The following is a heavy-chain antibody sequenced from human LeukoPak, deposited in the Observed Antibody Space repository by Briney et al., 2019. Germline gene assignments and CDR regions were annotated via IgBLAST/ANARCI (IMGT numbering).Heavy chain of an antibody. D-gene: IGHD6-19*01. CDR2: IYYSGST. Sequence: PSETLSLTCTVSGGSIRSYYWSWIRQPPGKGLEWIGYIYYSGSTNYNPSLKSRVTISVDTSKNQFSLKLSSVTAADTAVYYCARDRAPSSGWFQFNWFDPWGQGTLVTVSS. CDR3: ARDRAPSSGWFQFNWFDP. V-gene: IGHV4-59*01. J-gene: IGHJ5*02. CDR1: GGSIRSYY.